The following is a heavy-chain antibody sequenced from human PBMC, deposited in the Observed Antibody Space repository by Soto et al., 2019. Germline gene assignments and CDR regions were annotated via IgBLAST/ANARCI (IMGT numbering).Heavy chain of an antibody. D-gene: IGHD3-22*01. J-gene: IGHJ3*02. CDR3: AREYVVVITHDDFDI. CDR2: INSDGSST. CDR1: GVTVSSYW. Sequence: EVQLVESGGGLVQPGGSLSLSCAASGVTVSSYWMHWDRQAPGKGLVWVSRINSDGSSTSYADSVKGRFTISRDNAKNMLYLHMNSLRAEDTAVYSCAREYVVVITHDDFDIWGQGTMVTVSS. V-gene: IGHV3-74*01.